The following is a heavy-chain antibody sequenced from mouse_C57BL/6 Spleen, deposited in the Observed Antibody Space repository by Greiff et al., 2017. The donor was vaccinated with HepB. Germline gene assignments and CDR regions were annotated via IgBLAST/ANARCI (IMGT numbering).Heavy chain of an antibody. D-gene: IGHD1-1*01. J-gene: IGHJ1*03. CDR1: GFTFSSYG. Sequence: EVQGVESGGDLVKPGGSLKLSCAASGFTFSSYGMSWVRQTPDKRLEWVATISSGGSYTYYPDSVKGRFTISRDNAKNTLYLQMSSLKSEDTAMYYCASAITTAEGGYFDVWGKGTTVTVSS. CDR2: ISSGGSYT. CDR3: ASAITTAEGGYFDV. V-gene: IGHV5-6*01.